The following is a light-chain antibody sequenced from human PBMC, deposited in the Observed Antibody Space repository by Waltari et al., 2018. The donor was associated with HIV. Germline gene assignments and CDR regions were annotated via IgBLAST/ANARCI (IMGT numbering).Light chain of an antibody. CDR3: CADAGGLE. CDR2: EDN. CDR1: SSDTGNYNL. V-gene: IGLV2-23*01. Sequence: QSALTQPASVSGSPGQSITISCTGTSSDTGNYNLVSWYQLYPGKAPKLIIYEDNKRPSGVSNRFSGSKSADTASLTISGLQAEDEADYYCCADAGGLEFGGGTKLTVL. J-gene: IGLJ2*01.